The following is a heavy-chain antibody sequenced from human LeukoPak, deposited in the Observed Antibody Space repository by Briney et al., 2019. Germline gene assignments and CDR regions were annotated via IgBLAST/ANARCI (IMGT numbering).Heavy chain of an antibody. D-gene: IGHD6-6*01. J-gene: IGHJ4*02. V-gene: IGHV3-9*01. CDR2: ISWNSGSI. Sequence: GGSLRLSCEASRFTFDDYAMHWVRQAPGKGLEWVSGISWNSGSIGYADSVKGRFTISRDNAKNSLYLQMNSLRAEDTALYYCAKGSSRGFDYWGQGTLVTVSS. CDR3: AKGSSRGFDY. CDR1: RFTFDDYA.